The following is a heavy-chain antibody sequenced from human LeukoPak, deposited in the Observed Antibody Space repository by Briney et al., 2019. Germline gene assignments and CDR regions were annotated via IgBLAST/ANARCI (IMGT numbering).Heavy chain of an antibody. D-gene: IGHD2-2*01. CDR3: AKQARVVPAASADY. V-gene: IGHV3-23*01. J-gene: IGHJ4*02. Sequence: PGGSLRLSCVVSGITLSNYGMSWVRQAPGKGLEWVSAISGSGGSTYYADSVKGRFTISRDNSKNTLYLQMNSLRAEDTAVYYCAKQARVVPAASADYWGQGTLVTVSS. CDR1: GITLSNYG. CDR2: ISGSGGST.